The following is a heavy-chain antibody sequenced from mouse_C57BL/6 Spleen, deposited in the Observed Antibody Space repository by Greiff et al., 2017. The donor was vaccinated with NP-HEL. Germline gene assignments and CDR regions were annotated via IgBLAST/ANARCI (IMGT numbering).Heavy chain of an antibody. Sequence: QVQLQQSGAELAKPGASVKLSCKASGYTFTSYWMHWVKQRPGQGLEWIGYINPSSGYTKYTQKFKDKATLTADKSSSTAYMQLSSLTYEDSAVYYGERFYDGYYVGAMDYWGQGTSVTVSS. V-gene: IGHV1-7*01. CDR1: GYTFTSYW. J-gene: IGHJ4*01. D-gene: IGHD2-3*01. CDR2: INPSSGYT. CDR3: ERFYDGYYVGAMDY.